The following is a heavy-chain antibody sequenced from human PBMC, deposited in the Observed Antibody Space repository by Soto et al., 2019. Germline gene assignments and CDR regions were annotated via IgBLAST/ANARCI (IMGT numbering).Heavy chain of an antibody. CDR1: GYSFTSYW. CDR3: ARHKGDYCPTYYYYGMDV. J-gene: IGHJ6*02. Sequence: GESLKISCKGSGYSFTSYWIGWVRQMPGKGLEWMGIIYPGDSDTRYSPSFQGQVTISADKSISTAYLQWSSLKASDTAMYYCARHKGDYCPTYYYYGMDVWGQGTTVTVSS. CDR2: IYPGDSDT. D-gene: IGHD4-17*01. V-gene: IGHV5-51*01.